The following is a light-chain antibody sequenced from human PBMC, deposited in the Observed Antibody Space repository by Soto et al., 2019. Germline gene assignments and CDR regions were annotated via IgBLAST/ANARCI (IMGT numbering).Light chain of an antibody. J-gene: IGLJ1*01. V-gene: IGLV2-23*02. CDR2: EVS. CDR3: CSYAGSSTFYV. CDR1: SSDVGSYNL. Sequence: QSALTQPASVSGSPGQSITISCTGTSSDVGSYNLISWYQQYPGKAPKLMIYEVSKRPSGVSNRFSGSKSGNTASPTISGLQAEDEADYCCCSYAGSSTFYVFGTGTKVTVL.